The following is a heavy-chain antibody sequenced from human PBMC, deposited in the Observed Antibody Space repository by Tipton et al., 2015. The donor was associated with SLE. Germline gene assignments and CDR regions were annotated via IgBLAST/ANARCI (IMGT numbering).Heavy chain of an antibody. V-gene: IGHV3-21*03. Sequence: SLRLSCAASGFTFSSYGMHWVRQAPGKGLEWVSSISSSSSYIYYADSVKGRFTISRDNAKNSLYLQMNSLRAEDTALYYCAKDIGLGMSVDYWGQGTLVTVSS. CDR1: GFTFSSYG. D-gene: IGHD7-27*01. CDR3: AKDIGLGMSVDY. J-gene: IGHJ4*01. CDR2: ISSSSSYI.